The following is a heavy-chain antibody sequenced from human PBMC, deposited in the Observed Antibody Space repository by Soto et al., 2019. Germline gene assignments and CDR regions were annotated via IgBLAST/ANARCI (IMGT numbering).Heavy chain of an antibody. CDR1: AFNFRNAW. Sequence: EVQLVESGGGLVKPGGSLTLSCAASAFNFRNAWMSWARLPPGKGLEWVGRIRSKADGGTADYIAPVRGRFIISRDDSRTTVSLEMNSLKIEDTAVYYCTTEGRDWGQGTLVTVSS. CDR2: IRSKADGGTA. J-gene: IGHJ4*02. CDR3: TTEGRD. V-gene: IGHV3-15*01.